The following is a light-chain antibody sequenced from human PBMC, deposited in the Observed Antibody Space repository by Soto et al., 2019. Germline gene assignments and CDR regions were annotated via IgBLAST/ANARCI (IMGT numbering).Light chain of an antibody. J-gene: IGKJ5*01. CDR2: DAS. CDR1: QGIGTF. V-gene: IGKV1-33*01. CDR3: QQYDVLPPT. Sequence: DIQMTQSPSSLSASIGDRVTITCQASQGIGTFLNWFQQRPGRAPKLMIYDASTLEAGVPSRFSGSGSGSDFTFTISGLQPEDIGTYYCQQYDVLPPTFGQGTRLEI.